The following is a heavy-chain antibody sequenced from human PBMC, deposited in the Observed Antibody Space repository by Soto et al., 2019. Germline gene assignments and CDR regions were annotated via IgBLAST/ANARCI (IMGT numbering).Heavy chain of an antibody. CDR2: ISGSGGTT. CDR3: AKDYYGADF. CDR1: GFTFSTYG. Sequence: GGSLRLSCAASGFTFSTYGMNWVRQAPGKGLEWVSAISGSGGTTYYADSVKGRFTISRDNSKNTLYLQMNSLRVDDTAVYSCAKDYYGADFWGQGTRVTVSS. J-gene: IGHJ4*02. V-gene: IGHV3-23*01. D-gene: IGHD4-17*01.